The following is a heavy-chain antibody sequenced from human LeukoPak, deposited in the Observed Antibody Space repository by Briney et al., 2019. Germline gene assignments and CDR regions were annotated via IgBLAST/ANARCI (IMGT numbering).Heavy chain of an antibody. J-gene: IGHJ4*02. D-gene: IGHD2-15*01. Sequence: PSETLSLTCAVYGGSFSGYYWSWIRQPPGKGLEWIGEINHSESTNYNPSLKSRVTISVDTSKNQFSLKLNSVTAADTAVYYCARDCSGGSCCFDYWGQGTLVTVSS. CDR3: ARDCSGGSCCFDY. V-gene: IGHV4-34*01. CDR1: GGSFSGYY. CDR2: INHSEST.